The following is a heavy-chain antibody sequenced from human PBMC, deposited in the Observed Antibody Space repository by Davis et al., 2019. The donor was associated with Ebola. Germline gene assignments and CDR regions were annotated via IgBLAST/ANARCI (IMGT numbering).Heavy chain of an antibody. V-gene: IGHV3-23*01. J-gene: IGHJ4*02. Sequence: GESLKISCAASGFSFSYYVMTWVRQASGKGLDWVSYVSPSGDITYYADSVQGRFTISRDNSKNTLSLQMNSLRAEDTAVYYCAGGGRTRLGYWGQGTLVTVSS. CDR2: VSPSGDIT. CDR1: GFSFSYYV. CDR3: AGGGRTRLGY. D-gene: IGHD3-16*01.